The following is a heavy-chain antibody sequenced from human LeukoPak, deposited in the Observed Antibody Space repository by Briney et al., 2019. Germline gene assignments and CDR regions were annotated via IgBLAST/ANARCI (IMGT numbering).Heavy chain of an antibody. CDR3: ARDRLDYYDSNGYYCAFDI. V-gene: IGHV3-11*05. CDR1: GFTFIDYY. CDR2: ITSSGGHT. Sequence: PGGSLRLSCAASGFTFIDYYMSWIRQAPAKGLEWISYITSSGGHTAYADSVKGRFPISRDNAKNSLYLQMTSLRADDTAVYYCARDRLDYYDSNGYYCAFDIWGQGTMVTVSS. D-gene: IGHD3-22*01. J-gene: IGHJ3*02.